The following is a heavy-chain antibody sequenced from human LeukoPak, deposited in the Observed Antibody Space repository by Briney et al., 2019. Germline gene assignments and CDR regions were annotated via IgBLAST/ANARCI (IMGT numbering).Heavy chain of an antibody. CDR1: GFTFSSYS. CDR2: IYSDNT. Sequence: PGGSLRLSCAASGFTFSSYSMNWVRQAPGKGLEWVSFIYSDNTHYSDSVKGRFTISRDNSKNTLYLQMNSLKTEDTAVYYCTTGRGWYYYYYMDVWGKGTTVTISS. CDR3: TTGRGWYYYYYMDV. D-gene: IGHD2-15*01. J-gene: IGHJ6*03. V-gene: IGHV3-53*01.